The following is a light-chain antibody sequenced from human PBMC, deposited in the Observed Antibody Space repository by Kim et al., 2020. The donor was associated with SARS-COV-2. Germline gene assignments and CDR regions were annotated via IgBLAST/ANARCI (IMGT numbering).Light chain of an antibody. J-gene: IGKJ4*01. Sequence: SASVGDRVTITCRASQSISSWLAWYQQKPGKAPKLLIYKASSLESGVPSRFSGSGSGTEFTLTISSLQPDDFATYYCQQYNSYSRFGGGTKVDIK. CDR2: KAS. CDR3: QQYNSYSR. CDR1: QSISSW. V-gene: IGKV1-5*03.